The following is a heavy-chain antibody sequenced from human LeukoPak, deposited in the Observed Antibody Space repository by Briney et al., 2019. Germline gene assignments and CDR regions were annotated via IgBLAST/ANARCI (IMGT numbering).Heavy chain of an antibody. V-gene: IGHV4-39*01. CDR3: ARQRDYDILTGYIHRFDY. CDR2: IYYSGST. Sequence: SETLSLTCTVSGGSISSSSYYWGWIRQPPGKGLGWIGSIYYSGSTYYNPSLKSRVTISVDTSKNQFSLKLSSVTAADTAVYYCARQRDYDILTGYIHRFDYWGQGTLVTVSS. D-gene: IGHD3-9*01. CDR1: GGSISSSSYY. J-gene: IGHJ4*02.